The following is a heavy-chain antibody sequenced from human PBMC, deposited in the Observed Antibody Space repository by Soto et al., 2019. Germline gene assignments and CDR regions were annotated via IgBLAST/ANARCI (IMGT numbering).Heavy chain of an antibody. CDR2: ISYDGSNK. D-gene: IGHD2-21*01. CDR3: AKDDLPDCGGGRCLAPQFDY. CDR1: VFTFSSYG. J-gene: IGHJ4*02. Sequence: QVQLVESGGGVVQPGRSLRLSCADSVFTFSSYGMHWVRQAPGKGLEWVAVISYDGSNKYYADSVKGRFTISRDNSKNTLYLQMNSLRAEDTAVYYCAKDDLPDCGGGRCLAPQFDYWGQGTLVTVSS. V-gene: IGHV3-30*18.